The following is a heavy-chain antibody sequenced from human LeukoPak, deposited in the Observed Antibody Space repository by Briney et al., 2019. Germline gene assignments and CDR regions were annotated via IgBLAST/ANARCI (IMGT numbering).Heavy chain of an antibody. CDR1: GYTFTSYG. J-gene: IGHJ4*02. CDR3: ARDRGYDFWSGADY. Sequence: GASVKVSCKASGYTFTSYGISWVRQAPGQGLEWMGWISAYNGNTNYAQKLQGRVTMTPDTSTSTAYMELRSLRSDDTAVYYCARDRGYDFWSGADYWGQGTLVTVSS. V-gene: IGHV1-18*01. CDR2: ISAYNGNT. D-gene: IGHD3-3*01.